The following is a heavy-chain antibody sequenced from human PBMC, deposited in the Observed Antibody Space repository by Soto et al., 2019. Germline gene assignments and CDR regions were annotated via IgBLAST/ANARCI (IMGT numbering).Heavy chain of an antibody. CDR2: VYPGDSTT. CDR3: ARGLGYCSDGICEIFDF. V-gene: IGHV5-51*03. CDR1: GYRFDDYW. J-gene: IGHJ4*02. D-gene: IGHD2-15*01. Sequence: VQLVQSGAEMKKPGESLRISCTGSGYRFDDYWIGWVRQMPGRGLQWMAIVYPGDSTTRYSSSFQGQVTISADKSINTAYLQWSSLKASDSAMYYCARGLGYCSDGICEIFDFWGQGALVTVFS.